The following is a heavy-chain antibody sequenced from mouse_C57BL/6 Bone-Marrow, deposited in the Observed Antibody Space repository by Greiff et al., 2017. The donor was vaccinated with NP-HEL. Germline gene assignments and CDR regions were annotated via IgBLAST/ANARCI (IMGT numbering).Heavy chain of an antibody. Sequence: VQLQQPGAELVMPGASVKLSCKASGYTFTSYWMHWVKQRPGQGLEWIGEIDPSDSYTNYNQKFKGKSTLTVDKSSSTAYMQLSSLTSEDSAVYYCARGDDYGSSYGYFDYWGQGTTLTVSS. CDR1: GYTFTSYW. J-gene: IGHJ2*01. CDR2: IDPSDSYT. D-gene: IGHD1-1*01. CDR3: ARGDDYGSSYGYFDY. V-gene: IGHV1-69*01.